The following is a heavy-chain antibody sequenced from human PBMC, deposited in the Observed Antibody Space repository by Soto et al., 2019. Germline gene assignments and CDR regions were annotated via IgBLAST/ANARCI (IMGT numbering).Heavy chain of an antibody. Sequence: PSETLSLTCSVSGDSISNSRFYWAWIRQPPGEGLEWIGSIYHTGNAYYNPSLKSRVTISVDTSKNQFSLKLTSVTAADAALYYCARDFFDSCDYTTNWFDPWGQGTLVTVSS. CDR1: GDSISNSRFY. D-gene: IGHD3-22*01. CDR2: IYHTGNA. J-gene: IGHJ5*02. V-gene: IGHV4-39*01. CDR3: ARDFFDSCDYTTNWFDP.